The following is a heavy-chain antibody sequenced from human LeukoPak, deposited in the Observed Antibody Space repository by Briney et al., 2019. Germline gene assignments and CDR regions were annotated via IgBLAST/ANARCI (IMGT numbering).Heavy chain of an antibody. D-gene: IGHD1-26*01. V-gene: IGHV6-1*01. CDR1: GDIVSSNSDA. CDR2: TYYRSKWYY. CDR3: ARDPVGGSTIFDY. Sequence: SQTLSLTCAISGDIVSSNSDAWNWIRQSPSRGLEWLGRTYYRSKWYYDYVVAVKSRISINPDTSKNQFSLQLGSVTPEDTAVYYCARDPVGGSTIFDYWGQGTLVTVSS. J-gene: IGHJ4*02.